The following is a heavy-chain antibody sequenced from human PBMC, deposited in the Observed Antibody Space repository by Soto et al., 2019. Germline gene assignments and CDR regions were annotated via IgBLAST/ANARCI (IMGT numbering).Heavy chain of an antibody. CDR1: GFTFSSYG. CDR3: ARETQRYPRGDGMDV. D-gene: IGHD2-2*02. J-gene: IGHJ6*02. V-gene: IGHV3-33*01. Sequence: QVQLVESGGGVVQPGRSLRLSCAASGFTFSSYGMHWVRQAPGKGLEWVAVIWYDGSNKYYADSVKGRFTISRDNSKNTLYLQMNSLRAEDTAVYYCARETQRYPRGDGMDVWGQGTTVTVSS. CDR2: IWYDGSNK.